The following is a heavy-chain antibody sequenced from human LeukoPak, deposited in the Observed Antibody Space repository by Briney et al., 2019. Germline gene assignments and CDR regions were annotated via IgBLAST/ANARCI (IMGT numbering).Heavy chain of an antibody. J-gene: IGHJ4*02. CDR2: ISYDGSNK. D-gene: IGHD2-2*01. CDR3: AREYCSSTSCYDGEIDY. V-gene: IGHV3-30-3*01. CDR1: GFTFSSYA. Sequence: HPGGSLRLSCAASGFTFSSYAMHWVRQAPGKGLEWVAVISYDGSNKYYADSVKGRFTISRDNSKNTLYLQMNSLRAEDTAVYYCAREYCSSTSCYDGEIDYWGQGTLVTVSS.